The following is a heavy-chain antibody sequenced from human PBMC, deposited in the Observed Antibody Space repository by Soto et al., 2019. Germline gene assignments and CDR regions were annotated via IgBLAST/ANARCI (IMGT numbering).Heavy chain of an antibody. Sequence: ASVKVSCKASGYTFTGYYMHWVRQAPGQGLEWMGWINPNSGGTNYAQKFQGWVTMTRDTSISTAYMELSRLRSDDTAVYYCARGITWGATPYYYYYGMDVWGQGTTVTVSS. CDR2: INPNSGGT. V-gene: IGHV1-2*04. CDR3: ARGITWGATPYYYYYGMDV. CDR1: GYTFTGYY. J-gene: IGHJ6*02. D-gene: IGHD3-16*01.